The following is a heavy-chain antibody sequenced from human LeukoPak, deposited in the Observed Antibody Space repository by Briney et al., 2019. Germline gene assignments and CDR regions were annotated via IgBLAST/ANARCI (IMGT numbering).Heavy chain of an antibody. CDR2: ISGIGGST. CDR1: GFTFSSYG. V-gene: IGHV3-23*01. Sequence: GGSLRLSCAASGFTFSSYGMRWVRQAPGKGLEWVSAISGIGGSTYYADSVKGRFTISRDNSKNTLYLQMSRLRAEDTAVYYCARDSGFDAFDIWGQGTMDTVSS. CDR3: ARDSGFDAFDI. J-gene: IGHJ3*02. D-gene: IGHD1-26*01.